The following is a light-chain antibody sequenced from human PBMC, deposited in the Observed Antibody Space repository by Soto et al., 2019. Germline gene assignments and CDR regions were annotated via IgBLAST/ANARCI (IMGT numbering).Light chain of an antibody. V-gene: IGLV2-23*01. J-gene: IGLJ2*01. CDR1: SSDVGSYNL. CDR2: EGN. Sequence: QSALTQPASVSGSPGQSITISCTGTSSDVGSYNLVSWYQQHPAKAPKLMIYEGNKRPSGVSNRFSGSKSGNTASLTISGLQAEDEADYFCSSYAPTDTVVFGGGTKLTVL. CDR3: SSYAPTDTVV.